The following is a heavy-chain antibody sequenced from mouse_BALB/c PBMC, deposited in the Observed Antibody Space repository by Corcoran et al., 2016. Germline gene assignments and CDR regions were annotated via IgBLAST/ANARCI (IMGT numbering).Heavy chain of an antibody. J-gene: IGHJ4*01. CDR2: INTYTGEP. V-gene: IGHV9-3-1*01. CDR3: TREPYALDY. Sequence: QIQLVQSGPELKKPGETVKISCKASGYTFTNYGMNWVKQAPGKDLKWMGWINTYTGEPTYADDFKGRFAFSLETSDSTAYLQINNLKNEDTAKYFCTREPYALDYWGQGTSVTVS. CDR1: GYTFTNYG.